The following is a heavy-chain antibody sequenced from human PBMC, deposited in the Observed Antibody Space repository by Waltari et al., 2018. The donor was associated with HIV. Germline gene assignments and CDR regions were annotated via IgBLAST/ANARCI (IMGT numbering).Heavy chain of an antibody. J-gene: IGHJ4*02. Sequence: QVQLQESGPGLVKPSETLSLTCTVSGYSISSGYYWGWIRQPPGKGLEWIGSIYHSGSTYYNPSLKSRVTISVDTSKNQFSLKLSSVTAADTAVYYCARDKIEYKVFDYWGQGTLVTVSS. CDR3: ARDKIEYKVFDY. CDR1: GYSISSGYY. CDR2: IYHSGST. D-gene: IGHD6-6*01. V-gene: IGHV4-38-2*02.